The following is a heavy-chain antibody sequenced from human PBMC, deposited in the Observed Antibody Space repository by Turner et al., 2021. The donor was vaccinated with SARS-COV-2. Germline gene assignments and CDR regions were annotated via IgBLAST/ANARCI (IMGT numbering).Heavy chain of an antibody. D-gene: IGHD4-17*01. CDR1: GYNFHGYY. V-gene: IGHV1-2*02. CDR3: AKDSDYGGLIADY. CDR2: INPSSGGT. Sequence: QVQLEQSGAEVKKPGASVKISCKASGYNFHGYYMHWVRQAPGQGLEWMGWINPSSGGTKFAQNFQGRVTLTWDASISTAYMEVSRLKSDDTAFYSCAKDSDYGGLIADYWGQGTLVTVSS. J-gene: IGHJ4*02.